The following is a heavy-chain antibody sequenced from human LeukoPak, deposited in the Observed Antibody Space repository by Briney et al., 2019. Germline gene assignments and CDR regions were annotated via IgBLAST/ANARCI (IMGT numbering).Heavy chain of an antibody. J-gene: IGHJ6*03. CDR2: IYYSGST. CDR1: GGSISSSSYY. CDR3: ARHALGAISYMDV. V-gene: IGHV4-39*01. D-gene: IGHD2-21*01. Sequence: PSETLSLTCTVSGGSISSSSYYWGWIRQPPGKGLEWIGSIYYSGSTYYNPSLKSRVTISVDTSKNQFSLKLSSVTAADTAVYYCARHALGAISYMDVWGKGTTVTISS.